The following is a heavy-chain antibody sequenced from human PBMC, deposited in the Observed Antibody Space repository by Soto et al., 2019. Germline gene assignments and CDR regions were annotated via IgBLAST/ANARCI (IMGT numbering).Heavy chain of an antibody. J-gene: IGHJ6*02. CDR2: ISGSGGST. CDR3: AKVSDSGRNYYYYGMDV. V-gene: IGHV3-23*01. Sequence: PGGSLRLSCAASGFTSSAYAMSWVRQAPGKGLEWVSAISGSGGSTYYADSVKGRFTISRDNSKNTLYLQMNSLRAEDTAVYYCAKVSDSGRNYYYYGMDVWGQGTTVTVSS. CDR1: GFTSSAYA. D-gene: IGHD3-10*01.